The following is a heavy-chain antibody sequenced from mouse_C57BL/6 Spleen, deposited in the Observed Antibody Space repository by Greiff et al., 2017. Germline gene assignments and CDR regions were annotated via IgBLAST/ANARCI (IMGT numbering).Heavy chain of an antibody. J-gene: IGHJ2*01. V-gene: IGHV1-64*01. D-gene: IGHD1-1*02. CDR3: ARWRYGGNWDFDY. Sequence: QVQLQQPGAELVKPGASVKLSCKASGYTFTSYWMHWVKQRPGQGLEWIGMIHPNSGSTNYKEKFKSKATLTVDKSASTAYMQLSSLTSEDSAVYYCARWRYGGNWDFDYWGQGTTLTVSS. CDR1: GYTFTSYW. CDR2: IHPNSGST.